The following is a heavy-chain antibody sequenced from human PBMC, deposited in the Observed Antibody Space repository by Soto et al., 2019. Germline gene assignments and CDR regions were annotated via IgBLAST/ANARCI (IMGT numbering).Heavy chain of an antibody. V-gene: IGHV1-18*01. D-gene: IGHD1-1*01. CDR2: ISAYNGNT. J-gene: IGHJ6*02. CDR1: GYTFTSYG. CDR3: ASAVGTKTGYYYGMDV. Sequence: ASVKVSCKASGYTFTSYGISWVRQAPGQGLGWMGWISAYNGNTNYAQKLQGRVTMTTDTSTSTAYMELRSLRSDDTAVYYCASAVGTKTGYYYGMDVWGQGTTVTVSS.